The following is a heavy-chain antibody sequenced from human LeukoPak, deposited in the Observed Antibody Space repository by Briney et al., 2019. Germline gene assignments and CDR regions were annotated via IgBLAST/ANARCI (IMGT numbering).Heavy chain of an antibody. CDR3: ARDRATMIESPGY. CDR1: GFTFSSYA. Sequence: GGSLRLSCAASGFTFSSYAMHWVRQAPGKGLEYVSAISSNGGSTYYANSAKGRFTISRDNSKNTLYLQMGSLRAEDMAVYYCARDRATMIESPGYWGQGTLVTVSS. CDR2: ISSNGGST. D-gene: IGHD3-22*01. J-gene: IGHJ4*02. V-gene: IGHV3-64*01.